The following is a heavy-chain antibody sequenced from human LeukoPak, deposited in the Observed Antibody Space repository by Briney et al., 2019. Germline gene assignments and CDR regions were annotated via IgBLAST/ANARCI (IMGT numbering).Heavy chain of an antibody. CDR3: ARGSGFFLDFNY. CDR1: GFPFNTYA. CDR2: SSGPSGNT. V-gene: IGHV3-23*01. J-gene: IGHJ4*02. Sequence: GGSLRLSCAAPGFPFNTYAMSWVRQAPGKGLEWVSGSSGPSGNTYYADSVKGRFTISRDSSKNTLYLQMNSLRVDDAAVYYCARGSGFFLDFNYWGQGTLVTVSS. D-gene: IGHD3-22*01.